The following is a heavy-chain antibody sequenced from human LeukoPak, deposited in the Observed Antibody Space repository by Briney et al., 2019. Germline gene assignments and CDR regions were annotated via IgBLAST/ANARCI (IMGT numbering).Heavy chain of an antibody. V-gene: IGHV4-4*07. Sequence: PSETLSLTCTVSGGSISSYYWSWIRQPAGKGLEWIGHIYTSGTTNYNPSLKSRVTMSVDTPKNQFSLKLSSVTAADTAVYYCARVYGGISLWYFDLWGRGTLVTVSS. CDR2: IYTSGTT. CDR3: ARVYGGISLWYFDL. CDR1: GGSISSYY. J-gene: IGHJ2*01. D-gene: IGHD4-23*01.